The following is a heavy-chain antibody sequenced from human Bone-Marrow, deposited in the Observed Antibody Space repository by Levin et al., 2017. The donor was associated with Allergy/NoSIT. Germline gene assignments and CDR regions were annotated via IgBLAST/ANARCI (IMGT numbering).Heavy chain of an antibody. D-gene: IGHD2-2*01. CDR1: GFTFKSYG. Sequence: LSLTCAASGFTFKSYGMHWVRQAPGKGLEWVSVISYDGTNIYYADSVQGRFSISRDNSKNTVYLQMDRLRAEDTAVYYCAKETGYASRRDFDYWGQGTLVTVSS. V-gene: IGHV3-30*18. J-gene: IGHJ4*02. CDR3: AKETGYASRRDFDY. CDR2: ISYDGTNI.